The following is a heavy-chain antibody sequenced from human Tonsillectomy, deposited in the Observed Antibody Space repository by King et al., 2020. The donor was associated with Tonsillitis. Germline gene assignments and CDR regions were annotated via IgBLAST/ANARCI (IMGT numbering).Heavy chain of an antibody. CDR2: MYYSGTT. CDR1: GGSIRSSDHY. J-gene: IGHJ4*02. V-gene: IGHV4-39*01. D-gene: IGHD1-1*01. CDR3: ATYVSGTFDY. Sequence: QLQESGPGVVKPSETLSLTCTVSGGSIRSSDHYWAWIRQPPGKGLEWIGDMYYSGTTFYNPSLKSRVTISGGTSENRFSLKLSSVTAADTAVYFCATYVSGTFDYWGQGALVTVSS.